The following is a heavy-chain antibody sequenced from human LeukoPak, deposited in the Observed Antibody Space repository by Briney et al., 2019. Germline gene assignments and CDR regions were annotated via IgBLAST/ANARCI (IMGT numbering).Heavy chain of an antibody. J-gene: IGHJ6*02. Sequence: PSETLSLTCTVSGGSISSSSYYWGWIRQPPGKGLEWIGSIYYSGSTYYNPSLKSRVTISVDTSKNQFSLKLSSVTAADTAVYYCARGYSSGWYDYYYYGMDVWGQGTTVTVSS. CDR1: GGSISSSSYY. V-gene: IGHV4-39*01. D-gene: IGHD6-19*01. CDR2: IYYSGST. CDR3: ARGYSSGWYDYYYYGMDV.